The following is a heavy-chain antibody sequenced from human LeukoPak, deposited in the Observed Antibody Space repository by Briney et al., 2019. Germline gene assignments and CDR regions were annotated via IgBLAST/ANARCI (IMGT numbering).Heavy chain of an antibody. J-gene: IGHJ4*02. V-gene: IGHV3-23*01. Sequence: PGGSLRLSCAASGLILSNYAMSWVRQAPGEGLEWVSTISGSGSTYYADSVKGRCTISRDNSKNTLYLQMNSLRAEDTALYYCAKSINYYDSSDFDYWGQGTLVTVSS. CDR1: GLILSNYA. CDR3: AKSINYYDSSDFDY. CDR2: ISGSGST. D-gene: IGHD3-22*01.